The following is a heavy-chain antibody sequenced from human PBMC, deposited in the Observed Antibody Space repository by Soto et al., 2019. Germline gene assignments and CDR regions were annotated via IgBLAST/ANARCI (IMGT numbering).Heavy chain of an antibody. CDR1: GYTFTSYY. CDR3: ARDREVDSSYGDNWFDP. D-gene: IGHD5-18*01. Sequence: ASVKVYCKASGYTFTSYYMHWVRQAPGQGLEWMGIINPSGGSTSYAQKFQGRVTMTRDTSTSTVYMELSSLRSEDTAVYYCARDREVDSSYGDNWFDPWGQGTLVTVSS. V-gene: IGHV1-46*01. CDR2: INPSGGST. J-gene: IGHJ5*02.